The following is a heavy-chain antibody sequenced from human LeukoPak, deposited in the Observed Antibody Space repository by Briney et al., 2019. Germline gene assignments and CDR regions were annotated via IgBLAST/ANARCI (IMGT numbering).Heavy chain of an antibody. CDR2: INHSGST. J-gene: IGHJ2*01. CDR3: ARTSYSSSWYRNWYFDL. V-gene: IGHV4-34*01. D-gene: IGHD6-13*01. CDR1: GGSISSGGYS. Sequence: SETLSLTCAVSGGSISSGGYSWSWIRQPPGKGLEWIGEINHSGSTNYNPSLKSRVTISVDTSKNQFSLKLSSVTAADTAVYYCARTSYSSSWYRNWYFDLWGRGTLVTVSS.